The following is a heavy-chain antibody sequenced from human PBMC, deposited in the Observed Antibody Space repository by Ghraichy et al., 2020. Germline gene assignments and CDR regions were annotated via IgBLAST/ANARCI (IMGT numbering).Heavy chain of an antibody. CDR3: ARLPPGRAYYDSSGFVHYYYYGMDV. V-gene: IGHV2-70*01. D-gene: IGHD3-22*01. CDR1: GFSLSTSGMC. CDR2: IDWDDDK. Sequence: SGPTLVKPTQTLTLTCTFSGFSLSTSGMCVSWIRQPPGKALEWLALIDWDDDKYYSTSLKTRLTISKDTSKNQVVLTMTNMDPVDTATYYCARLPPGRAYYDSSGFVHYYYYGMDVWGQGTTVTVSS. J-gene: IGHJ6*02.